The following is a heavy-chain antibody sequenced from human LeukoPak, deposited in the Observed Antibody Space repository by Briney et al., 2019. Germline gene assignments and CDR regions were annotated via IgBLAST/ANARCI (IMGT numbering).Heavy chain of an antibody. CDR2: IYTSGST. CDR3: ARAMYYDFLSGYPDTYYYYYMDV. Sequence: SQTLSLTCTVSGGSICSGSYYWSWIRQPAGTGLEWIGRIYTSGSTNYNPSLKSRVTISVDTSKNQFSLKLSSVTAADTAVYYCARAMYYDFLSGYPDTYYYYYMDVWGKGTTVTVSS. J-gene: IGHJ6*03. CDR1: GGSICSGSYY. D-gene: IGHD3-3*01. V-gene: IGHV4-61*02.